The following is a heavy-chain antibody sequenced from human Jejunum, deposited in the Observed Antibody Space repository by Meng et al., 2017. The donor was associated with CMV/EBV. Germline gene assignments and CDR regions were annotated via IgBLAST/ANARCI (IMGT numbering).Heavy chain of an antibody. Sequence: RLSCEASGFTFSDYWMHWVRQSPGEGLVWVSRISPDGSSTRYADSVKGRFTISRDKSTNTLFLQMDSLRVEDTALYYCVKGGWLDDWGQGTLVTVSS. V-gene: IGHV3-74*01. D-gene: IGHD2-15*01. CDR3: VKGGWLDD. CDR2: ISPDGSST. J-gene: IGHJ4*02. CDR1: GFTFSDYW.